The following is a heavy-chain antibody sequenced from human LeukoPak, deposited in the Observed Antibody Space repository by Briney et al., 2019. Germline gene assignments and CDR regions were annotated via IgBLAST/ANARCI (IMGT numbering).Heavy chain of an antibody. Sequence: PSETLSLTCAVYGGSFSGYYWSWIRQPPGKGLEWIGYIYYSGSTNYNPSLKSRVTISVDTSKNQFSLKLSSVTAADTAVYYCARHTVYSGSYFRTTNWFDPWGQGTLVTVSS. V-gene: IGHV4-59*01. D-gene: IGHD1-26*01. CDR2: IYYSGST. CDR1: GGSFSGYY. CDR3: ARHTVYSGSYFRTTNWFDP. J-gene: IGHJ5*02.